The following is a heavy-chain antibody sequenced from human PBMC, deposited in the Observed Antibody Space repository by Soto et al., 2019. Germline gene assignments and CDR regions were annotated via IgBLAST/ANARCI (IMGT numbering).Heavy chain of an antibody. Sequence: EVQLVESGGGLVKPGGSLRLSCAASGFSFSSFTMNWVRQAPGKGLEWVSSISSTGGYIYYADSVKGRFTISRDNAKNSLYLQLNSLRVEDTAVYYCARAYDIVLVSAAIRVADFDYWGQGNLVSVSS. CDR2: ISSTGGYI. CDR3: ARAYDIVLVSAAIRVADFDY. CDR1: GFSFSSFT. D-gene: IGHD2-2*02. V-gene: IGHV3-21*01. J-gene: IGHJ4*02.